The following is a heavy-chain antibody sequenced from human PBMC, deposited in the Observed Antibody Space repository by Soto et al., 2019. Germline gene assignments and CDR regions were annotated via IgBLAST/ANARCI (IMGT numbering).Heavy chain of an antibody. D-gene: IGHD2-21*02. CDR2: IHPSGGGT. Sequence: QVQLVQSGAEVKKPGASVKVSCKPSGYTFNTYYLHWVRQAPGQALEWMGVIHPSGGGTTYAQKFLGRGTVTGATSPSTVFMELSSLRSDDTALYYCARGGHIAVVTASFDYWGQGTLVTVSS. J-gene: IGHJ4*02. V-gene: IGHV1-46*02. CDR3: ARGGHIAVVTASFDY. CDR1: GYTFNTYY.